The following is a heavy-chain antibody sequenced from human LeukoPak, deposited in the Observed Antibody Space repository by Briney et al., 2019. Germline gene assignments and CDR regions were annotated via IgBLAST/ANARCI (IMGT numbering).Heavy chain of an antibody. CDR2: LSAGGTT. CDR3: VSFYETY. J-gene: IGHJ4*02. Sequence: GGSLRLSCGASGFTFNKYAMTWVRQAPGKGLEWVSTLSAGGTTDYADSVKGRFTISKDNAKNTVYLQMNNLRAEDTAVYYCVSFYETYWGRGTLVTVSS. CDR1: GFTFNKYA. V-gene: IGHV3-23*01. D-gene: IGHD2-2*01.